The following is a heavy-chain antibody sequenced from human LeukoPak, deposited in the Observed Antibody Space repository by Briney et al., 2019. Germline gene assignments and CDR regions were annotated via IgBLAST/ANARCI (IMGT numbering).Heavy chain of an antibody. D-gene: IGHD6-6*01. J-gene: IGHJ4*02. CDR3: ARPPVPGQLVPWYFDY. Sequence: GESLKISCKGSGYKFTNYWIGWVRQKPGKGLEWMGNIYPDDSDTRYSPSFQGQVSISVDKSISTAYLQWSSLKASDTAMYYCARPPVPGQLVPWYFDYWGQGTLVTVSS. CDR1: GYKFTNYW. V-gene: IGHV5-51*01. CDR2: IYPDDSDT.